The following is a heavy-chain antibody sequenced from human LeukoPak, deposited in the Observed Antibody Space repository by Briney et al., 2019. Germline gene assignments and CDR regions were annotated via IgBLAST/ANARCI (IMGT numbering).Heavy chain of an antibody. D-gene: IGHD3-9*01. Sequence: PSETLSLTCTVSGGSISSGSCYWSWIRQHPGKGLECIGYIYYSGSTYYNPSLKSRVTISVDTSKNQFSLKLSSVTAADTAVYYCARAYYDILTGYYSPVGMDVWGQGTTVTVSS. V-gene: IGHV4-31*03. J-gene: IGHJ6*02. CDR1: GGSISSGSCY. CDR2: IYYSGST. CDR3: ARAYYDILTGYYSPVGMDV.